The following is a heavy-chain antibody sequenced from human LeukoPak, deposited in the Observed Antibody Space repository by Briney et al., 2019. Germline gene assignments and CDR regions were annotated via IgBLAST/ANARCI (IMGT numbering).Heavy chain of an antibody. CDR3: ARAVAGKNNWFDP. CDR2: ISGSGGSP. Sequence: GGSLRLSCAASGFTFSSSAMSWVRQAPGKGLEWVSSISGSGGSPYYADSVKGRFTISRDNSKNTPYLQMNSLRAEDTAVYYCARAVAGKNNWFDPWGQGTLVTVSS. CDR1: GFTFSSSA. J-gene: IGHJ5*02. V-gene: IGHV3-23*01. D-gene: IGHD6-19*01.